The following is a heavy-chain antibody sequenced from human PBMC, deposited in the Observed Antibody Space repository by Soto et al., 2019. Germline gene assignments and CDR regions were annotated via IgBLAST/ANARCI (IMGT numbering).Heavy chain of an antibody. Sequence: KGLEWVAVISYDGSNKYYADSVKGRFTISRDNSKNTLYLQMNSLRAEDTAVYYGEEGLRYKAWF. CDR3: EEGLRYKAWF. CDR2: ISYDGSNK. V-gene: IGHV3-30*03. D-gene: IGHD5-18*01. J-gene: IGHJ5*01.